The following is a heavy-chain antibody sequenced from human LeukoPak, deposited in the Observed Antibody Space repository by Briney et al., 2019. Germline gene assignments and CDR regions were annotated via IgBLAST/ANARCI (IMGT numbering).Heavy chain of an antibody. CDR2: IYHSGST. J-gene: IGHJ3*02. CDR3: ARGGTAVIAPYAFDI. Sequence: SGTLSLTCTVSSGSISATNWWSWVRQPPGTGLEWIGEIYHSGSTNYNPSLRSRVTISVDKSKNQFSLKLSSVTAADTAVYYCARGGTAVIAPYAFDIWGQGTMVTVSS. CDR1: SGSISATNW. V-gene: IGHV4-4*02. D-gene: IGHD4-23*01.